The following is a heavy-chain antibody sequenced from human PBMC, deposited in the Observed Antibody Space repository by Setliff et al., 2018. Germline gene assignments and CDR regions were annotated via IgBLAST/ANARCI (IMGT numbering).Heavy chain of an antibody. V-gene: IGHV3-7*01. CDR2: INPHASEK. Sequence: PGGSLRLSCTALGFSYRNCWVSWVRQAPGKGLEWLASINPHASEKYYVDSVKGRFTISRDNAKNTLSLQMNSLRTEDTAVYYCFGAGTCSYWGQGALVTVSS. J-gene: IGHJ4*02. CDR1: GFSYRNCW. CDR3: FGAGTCSY. D-gene: IGHD3-10*01.